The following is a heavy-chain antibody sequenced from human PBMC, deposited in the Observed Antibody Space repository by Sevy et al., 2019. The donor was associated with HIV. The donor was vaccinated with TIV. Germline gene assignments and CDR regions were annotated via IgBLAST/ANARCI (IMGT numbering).Heavy chain of an antibody. D-gene: IGHD3-22*01. CDR1: GFTFSKYD. CDR3: ARGGYYYDSSGSHAFDI. CDR2: IGTAGDT. Sequence: GGSLRLSCAASGFTFSKYDIHWVRQATGKGLEWVSGIGTAGDTYYPGSVKGRFTISRENAKNSLYLQMNSLRAGDTAVYYCARGGYYYDSSGSHAFDIWVQGTMVTVSS. V-gene: IGHV3-13*01. J-gene: IGHJ3*02.